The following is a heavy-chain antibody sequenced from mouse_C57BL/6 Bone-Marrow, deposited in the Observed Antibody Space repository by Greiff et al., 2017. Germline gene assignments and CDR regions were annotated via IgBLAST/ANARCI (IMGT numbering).Heavy chain of an antibody. V-gene: IGHV1-15*01. CDR1: GYTFTDYE. D-gene: IGHD2-5*01. CDR3: TSDSNYEVWFAY. Sequence: VKLVESGAELVRPGASVTLSCKASGYTFTDYEMHWVKQTPVHGLEWIGAIDPETGGTAYHQKFKGKAILTADKSSSTACMELRSLTSEDSAVCYCTSDSNYEVWFAYWGQGTLVTVSA. CDR2: IDPETGGT. J-gene: IGHJ3*01.